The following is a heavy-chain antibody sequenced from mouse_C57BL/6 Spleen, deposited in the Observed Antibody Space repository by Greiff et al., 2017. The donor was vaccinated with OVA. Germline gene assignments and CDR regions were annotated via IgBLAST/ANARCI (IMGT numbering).Heavy chain of an antibody. CDR3: ARSYYSNYGIYFDY. CDR1: GYTFTSYW. CDR2: IDPSDSET. D-gene: IGHD2-5*01. V-gene: IGHV1-52*01. J-gene: IGHJ2*01. Sequence: VQLQQPGAELVRPGSSVKLSCKASGYTFTSYWMHWVKQRPIQGLEWIGNIDPSDSETHYNQKFKDKATLTVDKSSSTAYMQLSSLTSEDSAVYYCARSYYSNYGIYFDYWGQGTTLTVSS.